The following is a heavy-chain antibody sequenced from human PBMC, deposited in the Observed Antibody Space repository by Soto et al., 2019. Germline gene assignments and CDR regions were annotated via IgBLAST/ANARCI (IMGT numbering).Heavy chain of an antibody. J-gene: IGHJ3*02. CDR3: ARPPITRGNLGVWTGAFDI. V-gene: IGHV3-30-3*01. CDR1: GFTFSSYA. D-gene: IGHD2-21*02. Sequence: GGSLRLSCAASGFTFSSYAMHWVRQAPGKGLEWVAVISYDGSNKYYADSVKGRFTISRDNSKNTLYLQTNSLRAEDTAVYYCARPPITRGNLGVWTGAFDIWGQGTMVTV. CDR2: ISYDGSNK.